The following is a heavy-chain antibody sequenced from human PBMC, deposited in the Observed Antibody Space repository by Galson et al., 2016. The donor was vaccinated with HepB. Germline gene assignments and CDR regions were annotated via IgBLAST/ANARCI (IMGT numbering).Heavy chain of an antibody. Sequence: SVKVSCKASGYTFTSYGISWVRQAPGQGLEWMGWISVNNGNSNYAQKLQGRVTMTADTSTSTAYMEVRRLRSDDTAVYYCARSQGYCSSTSCYYYHSGMDVWGQGTTVTVSS. D-gene: IGHD2-2*01. J-gene: IGHJ6*02. CDR3: ARSQGYCSSTSCYYYHSGMDV. V-gene: IGHV1-18*01. CDR2: ISVNNGNS. CDR1: GYTFTSYG.